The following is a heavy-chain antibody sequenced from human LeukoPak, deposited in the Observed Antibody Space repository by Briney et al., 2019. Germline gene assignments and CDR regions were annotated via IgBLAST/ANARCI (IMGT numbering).Heavy chain of an antibody. J-gene: IGHJ5*02. D-gene: IGHD3-16*02. V-gene: IGHV4-31*03. CDR2: IYYSGST. CDR3: AGGYYDYVWGSYRYHTWFDP. Sequence: PSETLSLACTVSGGSISSGGYYWSWIRQHPGKGLEWIGYIYYSGSTYYNPSLKSRVTISVDTSKNQFSLKLSSVTAADTAVYYCAGGYYDYVWGSYRYHTWFDPWGQGTLVTVSS. CDR1: GGSISSGGYY.